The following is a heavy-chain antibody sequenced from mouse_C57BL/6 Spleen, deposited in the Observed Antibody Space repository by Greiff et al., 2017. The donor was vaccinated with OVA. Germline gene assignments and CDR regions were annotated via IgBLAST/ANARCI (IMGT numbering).Heavy chain of an antibody. CDR2: IDPSDSET. D-gene: IGHD1-1*01. CDR3: ARSGYGSSFSFGC. V-gene: IGHV1-52*01. CDR1: GYTFTSYW. J-gene: IGHJ2*01. Sequence: QVQLQQPGAELVRPGSSVKLSCKASGYTFTSYWMHWVKQRPIQGLEWIGNIDPSDSETHYNQKFKDKATLTVDKSSITAYMQLSSLTSEDSAVYYGARSGYGSSFSFGCWGQGTTLTVAS.